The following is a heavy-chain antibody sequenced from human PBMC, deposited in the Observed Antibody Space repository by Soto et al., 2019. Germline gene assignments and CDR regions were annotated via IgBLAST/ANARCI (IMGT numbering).Heavy chain of an antibody. V-gene: IGHV4-39*01. CDR1: GGSISSSSYY. CDR3: ARHPGDRHYYYMDV. D-gene: IGHD3-10*01. J-gene: IGHJ6*03. CDR2: IYYSGST. Sequence: SETLSLTCTVSGGSISSSSYYWGWIRQPPGKGLEWIGSIYYSGSTYYNPSLKSRVTISVDTSKNQFSLKLSSVTAADTAVYYCARHPGDRHYYYMDVWGKGTTVTVSS.